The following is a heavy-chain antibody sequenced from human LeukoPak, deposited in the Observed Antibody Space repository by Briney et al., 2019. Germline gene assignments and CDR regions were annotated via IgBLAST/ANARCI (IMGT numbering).Heavy chain of an antibody. D-gene: IGHD2-15*01. CDR2: ISGSGGST. J-gene: IGHJ4*02. V-gene: IGHV3-23*01. Sequence: GGSLRLSCVASGFTFSTYAMSWVRQAPGKGLEWVSAISGSGGSTYYADSVKGRFTISRDNSKSTLYLHMSSPRAADTAVYYCAKALVVAAAVVAGDWGQGTLVTVSS. CDR1: GFTFSTYA. CDR3: AKALVVAAAVVAGD.